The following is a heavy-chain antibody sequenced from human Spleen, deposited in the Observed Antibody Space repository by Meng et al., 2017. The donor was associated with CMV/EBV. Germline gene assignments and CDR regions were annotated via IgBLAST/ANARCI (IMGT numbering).Heavy chain of an antibody. J-gene: IGHJ4*02. D-gene: IGHD2-15*01. Sequence: QITLRESGATLVKPTHTLTLTCTFPGFSLSTSGMGVGWIRQPPGKALEWLALIYWDDDKRYSPSLKSRLTITKDTSKNQVVLTMTNMDPVDTATYYCAHRDYCSGGTCTFDYWGQGTLVTVSS. V-gene: IGHV2-5*02. CDR1: GFSLSTSGMG. CDR2: IYWDDDK. CDR3: AHRDYCSGGTCTFDY.